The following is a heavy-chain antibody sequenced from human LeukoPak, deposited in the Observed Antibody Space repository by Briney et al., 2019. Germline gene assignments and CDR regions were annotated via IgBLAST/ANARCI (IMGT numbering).Heavy chain of an antibody. J-gene: IGHJ4*02. CDR1: GGTFSSYA. CDR2: IIPIFGTA. V-gene: IGHV1-69*13. Sequence: SVKVSCKASGGTFSSYAISWVRQAPGQGLEWMGGIIPIFGTANYALKFQGRVTITADESTSTAYMELSSLRSEDTAVYYCAREGTYYYDSSGFPFDYWGQGTLVTVSS. CDR3: AREGTYYYDSSGFPFDY. D-gene: IGHD3-22*01.